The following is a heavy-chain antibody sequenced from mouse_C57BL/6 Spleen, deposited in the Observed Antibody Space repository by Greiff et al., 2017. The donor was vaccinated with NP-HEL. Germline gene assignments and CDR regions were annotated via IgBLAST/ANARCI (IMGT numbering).Heavy chain of an antibody. CDR2: IDPSDSYT. Sequence: QVQLQQPGAELVMPGASVKLSCKASGYTFTSYWMHWVKQRPGQGLEWIGEIDPSDSYTNYNQKFKGKSTLTVDKYSSTAYMQLSSLTSEDSAVYYCARRRYYGSSYDYAMDYWGQGTSVTVSS. CDR3: ARRRYYGSSYDYAMDY. J-gene: IGHJ4*01. V-gene: IGHV1-69*01. CDR1: GYTFTSYW. D-gene: IGHD1-1*01.